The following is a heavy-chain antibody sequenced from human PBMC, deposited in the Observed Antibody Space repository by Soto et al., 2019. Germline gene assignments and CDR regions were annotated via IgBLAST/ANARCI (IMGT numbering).Heavy chain of an antibody. V-gene: IGHV1-46*01. CDR3: ARKGYTYRKSGLDV. CDR1: GYAFTNYY. J-gene: IGHJ6*02. Sequence: QAHLEQSGTEVKNPGASVKVSCKASGYAFTNYYMHWVRQTPGQGLEWVGVINPLDASTRYTQKFQARVTLTTDTSTSTVYLELSRLKADCTAGYYFARKGYTYRKSGLDVWGQGTTVIVSS. D-gene: IGHD5-18*01. CDR2: INPLDAST.